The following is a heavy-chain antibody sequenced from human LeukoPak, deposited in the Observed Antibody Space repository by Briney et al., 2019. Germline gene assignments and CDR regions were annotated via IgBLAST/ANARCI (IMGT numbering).Heavy chain of an antibody. J-gene: IGHJ5*02. Sequence: PSETLSLTCAVYGGSFSGYYWSWIRQPPGKGLEWIGEINHSGSTNYNPSLKSRVTISVDTSKNQFSLKLSSVTAADTAVYYCAAGWSARYNWFDPWGQGTLVTVSS. CDR3: AAGWSARYNWFDP. D-gene: IGHD6-19*01. V-gene: IGHV4-34*01. CDR1: GGSFSGYY. CDR2: INHSGST.